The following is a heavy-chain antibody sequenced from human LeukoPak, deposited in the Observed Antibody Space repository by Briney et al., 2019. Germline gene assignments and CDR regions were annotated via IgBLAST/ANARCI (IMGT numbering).Heavy chain of an antibody. J-gene: IGHJ3*02. CDR2: ISSSSSYI. Sequence: GGSLRLSCAASGFTFSNYAMNWVRQAPGKGLEWVSSISSSSSYIYYADSVKGRFTISRDNAKNSLYLQMNSLRAEDTAVYYCATGDYGAFDIWGQGTMVTVSS. D-gene: IGHD4-17*01. CDR1: GFTFSNYA. CDR3: ATGDYGAFDI. V-gene: IGHV3-21*01.